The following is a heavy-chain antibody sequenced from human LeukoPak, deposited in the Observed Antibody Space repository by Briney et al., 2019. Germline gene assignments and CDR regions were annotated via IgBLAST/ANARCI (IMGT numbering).Heavy chain of an antibody. Sequence: GGSLRLSCAASGFTFSDYWMSWVRQAPGKGLEWVSSISSSSSYIYYADSVKGRFTISRDNAKNSLYLQMNSLRAEDTAVYYCARDARLGYCSGGSCLSDYWGQGTLVTVSS. J-gene: IGHJ4*02. CDR1: GFTFSDYW. CDR3: ARDARLGYCSGGSCLSDY. CDR2: ISSSSSYI. V-gene: IGHV3-21*01. D-gene: IGHD2-15*01.